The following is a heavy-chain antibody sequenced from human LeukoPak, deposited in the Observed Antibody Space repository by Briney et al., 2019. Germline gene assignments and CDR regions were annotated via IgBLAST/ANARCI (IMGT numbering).Heavy chain of an antibody. CDR1: TGSISSYY. V-gene: IGHV4-4*07. CDR3: ARLLVPAASGAFDI. CDR2: MSRSGGS. J-gene: IGHJ3*02. D-gene: IGHD2-2*01. Sequence: SETLSLTCTVSTGSISSYYWSWLRQPAGKGLEWIGRMSRSGGSNFNPSLKSRVTISVDSSKRQVSLKLTSVTAADTAAYYCARLLVPAASGAFDIWGQGTIVTVSS.